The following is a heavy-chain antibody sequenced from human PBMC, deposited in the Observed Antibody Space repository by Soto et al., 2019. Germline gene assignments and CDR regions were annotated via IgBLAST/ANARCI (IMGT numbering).Heavy chain of an antibody. CDR3: AKAGTVTNYYYYYMDV. CDR1: GFTFSSYA. CDR2: ISGSGGST. D-gene: IGHD4-17*01. J-gene: IGHJ6*03. V-gene: IGHV3-23*01. Sequence: EVQLLESGGGLVQPGGSLRLSCAASGFTFSSYAMSWVRQAPGKGLEWVSGISGSGGSTYYVDSVKSRFTISRDSSKNTLYLQMNSLRAEDTAVYYCAKAGTVTNYYYYYMDVWGKGTTVTVSS.